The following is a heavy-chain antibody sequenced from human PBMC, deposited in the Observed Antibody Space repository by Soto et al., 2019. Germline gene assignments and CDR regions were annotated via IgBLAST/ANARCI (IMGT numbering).Heavy chain of an antibody. Sequence: SETLSLTCAVSGVFIYSNNCWPWVRQSPGKGLEWIGEINHTGGTHYNPSLKRRVTMSVDTSKNQFSLRLSSVTAADTAIYYSATRITVFGFLITPFDPWGQGTQVTVSS. J-gene: IGHJ5*02. D-gene: IGHD3-3*01. CDR2: INHTGGT. V-gene: IGHV4-4*02. CDR3: ATRITVFGFLITPFDP. CDR1: GVFIYSNNC.